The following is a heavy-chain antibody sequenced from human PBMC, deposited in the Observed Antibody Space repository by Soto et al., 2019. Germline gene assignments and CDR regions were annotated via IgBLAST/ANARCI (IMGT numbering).Heavy chain of an antibody. CDR2: SFYSGNT. V-gene: IGHV4-30-4*01. CDR1: GGSVSSDDYY. J-gene: IGHJ4*02. CDR3: VRDVTNNSPTGHFTAAGHFDS. Sequence: QVQLQESGPRLVKPSQTLSLTCTVSGGSVSSDDYYWNWIRQPPGEGLEWIGYSFYSGNTYYNPALKSRVTISVDTSKNQFSLTLTSVTDADTAVYYCVRDVTNNSPTGHFTAAGHFDSWGQGVLVTVSS. D-gene: IGHD6-13*01.